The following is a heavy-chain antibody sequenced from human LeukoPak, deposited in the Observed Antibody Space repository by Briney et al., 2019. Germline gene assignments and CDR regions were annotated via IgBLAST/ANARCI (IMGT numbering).Heavy chain of an antibody. D-gene: IGHD3-3*01. CDR1: GFTFSSYA. CDR3: AKGLSGYPIDY. J-gene: IGHJ4*02. CDR2: ISGSGAST. V-gene: IGHV3-23*01. Sequence: GGSLRLSCAASGFTFSSYAMSWVRQAPGKGLEWVSAISGSGASTYYADSVKGRFTISRDNSKSTLYLQMNSLRAEDTAVYYCAKGLSGYPIDYWGQGTLVTVSS.